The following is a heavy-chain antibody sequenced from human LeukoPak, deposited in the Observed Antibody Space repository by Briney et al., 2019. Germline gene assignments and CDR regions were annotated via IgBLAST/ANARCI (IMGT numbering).Heavy chain of an antibody. CDR3: ARDRSDEYFDY. J-gene: IGHJ4*02. D-gene: IGHD2-15*01. Sequence: ASVKVSCKASGYTFTSYYMHWVRQAPGQGLEWMGIINPSGGSTSYAQKFQGRVTVTRDTSTSTVYMELSSLRSDDTAVYYCARDRSDEYFDYWGQGTLVTVSS. V-gene: IGHV1-46*01. CDR2: INPSGGST. CDR1: GYTFTSYY.